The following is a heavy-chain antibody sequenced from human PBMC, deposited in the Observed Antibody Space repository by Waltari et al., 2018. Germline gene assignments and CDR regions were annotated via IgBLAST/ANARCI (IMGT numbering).Heavy chain of an antibody. CDR3: ARATYIAARTPLVG. CDR2: IIPIFGTA. J-gene: IGHJ4*02. V-gene: IGHV1-69*14. CDR1: GGTFSSYA. Sequence: QVQLVQSGAEVKKPGSSVKVSCKASGGTFSSYAISWVRQAPGQGLEWMGGIIPIFGTANYAQKVQVRVTITADKSTSTAYMDLSSLRSEDTAVYYCARATYIAARTPLVGWGQGTLVTVSS. D-gene: IGHD6-6*01.